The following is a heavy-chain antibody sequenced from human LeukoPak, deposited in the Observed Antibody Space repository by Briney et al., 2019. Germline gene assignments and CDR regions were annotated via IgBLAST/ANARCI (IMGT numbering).Heavy chain of an antibody. CDR2: IIPILGIA. Sequence: ASVKVSCKASGGTFSTYAISWVRQAPGQGLEWMGRIIPILGIANYAQKFQGRVTITADKSTSTAYMELSSLRSEDTAVYYCAGSLDLGGGTYNYWGQGTLVTVSS. CDR3: AGSLDLGGGTYNY. V-gene: IGHV1-69*04. D-gene: IGHD3-16*01. J-gene: IGHJ4*02. CDR1: GGTFSTYA.